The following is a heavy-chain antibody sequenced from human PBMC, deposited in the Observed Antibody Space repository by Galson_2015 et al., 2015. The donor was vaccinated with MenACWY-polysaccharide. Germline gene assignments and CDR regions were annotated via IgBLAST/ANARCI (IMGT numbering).Heavy chain of an antibody. CDR1: GYTFTGYY. J-gene: IGHJ5*02. V-gene: IGHV1-2*02. CDR3: ARVMVRGVINDWFDP. D-gene: IGHD3-10*01. CDR2: INPNSGGT. Sequence: SVKVSCKASGYTFTGYYMHWVRQAPGQGLEWMGWINPNSGGTNYAQKFQGRVTMTRDTSISTAYMELSRLRSDDTAVYYCARVMVRGVINDWFDPWGQGTLVTVSS.